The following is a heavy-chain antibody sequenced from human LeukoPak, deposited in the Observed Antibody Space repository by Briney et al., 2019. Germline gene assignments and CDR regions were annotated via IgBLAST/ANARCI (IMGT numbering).Heavy chain of an antibody. D-gene: IGHD3-9*01. V-gene: IGHV3-74*01. CDR2: INSDGSST. Sequence: GGSLGLSCAASGFTFSSYWMHWVRQAPGKGLVWVSRINSDGSSTSYADSVKGRFTISRDNAKNTLYLQMNSLRAEDTAVYYCARAKLRYFDWLTRDDAFDIWGQGTMVTVSS. CDR1: GFTFSSYW. CDR3: ARAKLRYFDWLTRDDAFDI. J-gene: IGHJ3*02.